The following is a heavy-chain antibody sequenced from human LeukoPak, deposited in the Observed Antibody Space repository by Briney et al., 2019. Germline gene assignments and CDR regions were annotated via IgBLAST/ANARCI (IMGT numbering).Heavy chain of an antibody. D-gene: IGHD7-27*01. Sequence: GGSLRLSCAASGFTFSTYGIHWVRQAPGKGLEWVAFIRYDGSNKYYADSVKGRFTISRDNSKNTLYLQMNSLRAEDTAVYYCAKEGTGGLFFDYWGQGTLVTVSS. CDR3: AKEGTGGLFFDY. CDR2: IRYDGSNK. J-gene: IGHJ4*02. V-gene: IGHV3-30*02. CDR1: GFTFSTYG.